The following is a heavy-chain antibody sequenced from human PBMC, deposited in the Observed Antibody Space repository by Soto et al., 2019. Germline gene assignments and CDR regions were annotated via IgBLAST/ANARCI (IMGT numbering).Heavy chain of an antibody. CDR2: IKSKADGGTT. Sequence: EVQLVESGGGLVKRRGSLRLSCAAAGFTFSNSWMNLVRQAPGKGLEWVGRIKSKADGGTTDYAAPVKGKFTISRDPSKNTLYLQKNSLKTADTAVYYCTILLDWGQGTRVTVSS. V-gene: IGHV3-15*07. CDR1: GFTFSNSW. J-gene: IGHJ4*02. CDR3: TILLD. D-gene: IGHD2-8*02.